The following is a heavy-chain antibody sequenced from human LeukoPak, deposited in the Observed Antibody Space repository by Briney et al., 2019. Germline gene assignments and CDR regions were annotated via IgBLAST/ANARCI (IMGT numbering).Heavy chain of an antibody. CDR2: ISSNGGST. Sequence: GGSLRLSCAASGFTFSSYAMSWVRQAPGKGLEYVSAISSNGGSTYYANSVEGRFTISRDNSKNTLYLQMGSLRAEDMAVYYCARGDGYYYYYMDVWGKGTTVTVSS. J-gene: IGHJ6*03. CDR3: ARGDGYYYYYMDV. V-gene: IGHV3-64*01. CDR1: GFTFSSYA. D-gene: IGHD3-16*01.